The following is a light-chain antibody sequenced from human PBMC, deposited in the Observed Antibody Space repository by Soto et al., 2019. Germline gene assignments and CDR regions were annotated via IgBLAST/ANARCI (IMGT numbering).Light chain of an antibody. CDR3: QQSYSPPPIT. J-gene: IGKJ5*01. CDR2: AAS. CDR1: QTISNY. V-gene: IGKV1-39*01. Sequence: DIQMTQSPSSLSASVGDRVTITFLASQTISNYLNWYQKKPGKAPKLLIYAASSLQRGVPSRFSGSGSGTDFTLTIGSLQPEDFATYYCQQSYSPPPITFGQGTRLEIK.